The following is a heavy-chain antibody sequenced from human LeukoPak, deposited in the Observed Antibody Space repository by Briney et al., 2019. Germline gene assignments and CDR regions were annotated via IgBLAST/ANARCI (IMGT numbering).Heavy chain of an antibody. J-gene: IGHJ5*02. CDR2: INHSGST. D-gene: IGHD3-10*01. CDR1: GGSFSGYY. CDR3: ARVPHGSYYYGSGSFSMNNWFDP. V-gene: IGHV4-34*01. Sequence: SETLSLTCAVYGGSFSGYYWSWIRQPPGKGLEWIGEINHSGSTNYNPSLKSRVTISVDTSKNQFSLKLSSVTAADTAVYYCARVPHGSYYYGSGSFSMNNWFDPWGQGTLVTVSS.